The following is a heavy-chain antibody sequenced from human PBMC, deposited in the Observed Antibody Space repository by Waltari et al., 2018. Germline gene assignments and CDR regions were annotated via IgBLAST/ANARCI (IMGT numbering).Heavy chain of an antibody. D-gene: IGHD6-19*01. CDR1: GYSFTSYW. V-gene: IGHV5-51*01. Sequence: EVQLVQSGAEVKKPGESLKISCKGSGYSFTSYWIGWVSQMPGKGREWMGIIYPGDSDTRYSPSFQGQVTISADKSISTAYLQWSSLKASDTAMYYCARHGSGWYVYEAYYFDYWGQGTLVTVSS. CDR3: ARHGSGWYVYEAYYFDY. J-gene: IGHJ4*02. CDR2: IYPGDSDT.